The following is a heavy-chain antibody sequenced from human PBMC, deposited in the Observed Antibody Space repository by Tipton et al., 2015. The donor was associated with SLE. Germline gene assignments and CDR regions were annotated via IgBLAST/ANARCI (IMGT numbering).Heavy chain of an antibody. Sequence: TLSLTCAVYGGSFSGHYWSWIRQPPGKGLEWIGEINYSGSTNYNPSLKSRVTISVDTFKNQFSLKLSSVTAADTAVYYCARGHTAMVGSLYYYGMDVWGQGTTVTVSS. J-gene: IGHJ6*02. CDR3: ARGHTAMVGSLYYYGMDV. CDR2: INYSGST. V-gene: IGHV4-34*01. D-gene: IGHD5-18*01. CDR1: GGSFSGHY.